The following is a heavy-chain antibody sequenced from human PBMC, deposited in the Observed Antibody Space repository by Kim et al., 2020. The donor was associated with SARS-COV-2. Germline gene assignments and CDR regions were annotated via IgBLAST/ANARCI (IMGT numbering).Heavy chain of an antibody. CDR2: IYTSGST. CDR3: AGDYYDSSGYNSPGWFDP. CDR1: GGSISSGSYY. Sequence: SETLSLTCTVSGGSISSGSYYWSWIRQPAGKGLEWIGRIYTSGSTNYNPSLKSRVTISVDTSKNQFSLKLSSVTAADTAVYYCAGDYYDSSGYNSPGWFDPWGQGTLVTVSS. D-gene: IGHD3-22*01. V-gene: IGHV4-61*02. J-gene: IGHJ5*02.